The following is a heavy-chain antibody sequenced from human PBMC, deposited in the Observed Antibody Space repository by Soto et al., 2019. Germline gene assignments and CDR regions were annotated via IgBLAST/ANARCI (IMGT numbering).Heavy chain of an antibody. D-gene: IGHD2-2*01. V-gene: IGHV3-23*01. Sequence: EVQLLESGGGLVQPGGSLRLSCAASGFTFSSYAMSWVRQAPGKGLELVSAISGSGGSTYYADSVKGRFTISRDNSKNTLYLQMNSLRSEATAVYYCAKEVSSTSHGYWGQGTLVTVSS. J-gene: IGHJ4*02. CDR1: GFTFSSYA. CDR2: ISGSGGST. CDR3: AKEVSSTSHGY.